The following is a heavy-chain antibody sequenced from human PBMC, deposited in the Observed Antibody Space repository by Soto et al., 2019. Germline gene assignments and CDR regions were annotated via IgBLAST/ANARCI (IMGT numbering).Heavy chain of an antibody. D-gene: IGHD3-16*02. V-gene: IGHV1-2*02. Sequence: SVKVSCKASGYTFTGYYMHWVRQAPGQGLEWMGWTNPNSGGTNYAQKFQGRVTMTRDTSISTAYMELSRLRSDDTAVYYCARDLRYDYVWGSYLQPDYWGQGTLVTVSS. J-gene: IGHJ4*02. CDR1: GYTFTGYY. CDR2: TNPNSGGT. CDR3: ARDLRYDYVWGSYLQPDY.